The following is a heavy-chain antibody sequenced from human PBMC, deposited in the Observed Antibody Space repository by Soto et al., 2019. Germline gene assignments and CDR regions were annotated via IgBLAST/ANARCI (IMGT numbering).Heavy chain of an antibody. D-gene: IGHD3-16*02. CDR1: GFTFSSYS. Sequence: PGGSLRLSCAASGFTFSSYSMNWVRQAPGKGLEWVSSISSSSSYIYYADSVKGRFTISRDNAKNSLYLQMNSLRAEDTAVYYCARDRPHMITFGGVIGPVDYWGQGTLVTVS. J-gene: IGHJ4*02. V-gene: IGHV3-21*01. CDR2: ISSSSSYI. CDR3: ARDRPHMITFGGVIGPVDY.